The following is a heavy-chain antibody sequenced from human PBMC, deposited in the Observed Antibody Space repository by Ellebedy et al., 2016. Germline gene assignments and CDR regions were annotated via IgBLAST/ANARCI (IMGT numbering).Heavy chain of an antibody. D-gene: IGHD3-22*01. J-gene: IGHJ4*02. CDR3: ARHLRHYYDKGSFDY. CDR2: IYYSGST. V-gene: IGHV4-39*01. Sequence: SETLSLTCTVSGGSISSSSYYWGWIRQPPGKGLEWIGSIYYSGSTYYNPSLKSRVTISVDTSKNQFSLKLSSVTAADTAVYYCARHLRHYYDKGSFDYWGQGTLVTVSS. CDR1: GGSISSSSYY.